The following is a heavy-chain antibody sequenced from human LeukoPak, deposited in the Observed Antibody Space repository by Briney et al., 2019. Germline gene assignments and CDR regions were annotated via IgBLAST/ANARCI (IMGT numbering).Heavy chain of an antibody. CDR2: ISGSGGNT. V-gene: IGHV3-23*01. CDR3: ARVFSGGPLFD. J-gene: IGHJ4*02. Sequence: PGGSLRLSCEASGFTFSNYALTWVRQAPGKGLEWVSAISGSGGNTYYADSVKGRFTISRDNAKNSLYLQMNSLRAEDTAVYYCARVFSGGPLFDWGQGTLVTVSS. D-gene: IGHD4-23*01. CDR1: GFTFSNYA.